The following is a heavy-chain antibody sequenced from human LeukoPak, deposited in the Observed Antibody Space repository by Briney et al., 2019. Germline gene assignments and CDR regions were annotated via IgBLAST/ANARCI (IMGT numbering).Heavy chain of an antibody. J-gene: IGHJ5*02. V-gene: IGHV1-24*01. Sequence: GASVTVSCKVSGYTLTELSMHWVRQAPGKGLEWMGGFDPEDGETIYAQKFQGRVTMTEDTSTDTAYMELSSLRSEDTAVYYCATDLSIVGATTGFDPWGQGTLVTVSS. CDR3: ATDLSIVGATTGFDP. CDR2: FDPEDGET. CDR1: GYTLTELS. D-gene: IGHD1-26*01.